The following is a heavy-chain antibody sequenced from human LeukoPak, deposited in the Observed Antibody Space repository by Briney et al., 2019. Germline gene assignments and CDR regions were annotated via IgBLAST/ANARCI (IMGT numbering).Heavy chain of an antibody. CDR1: GGSISSSSYY. Sequence: SETLSLTCTVSGGSISSSSYYWGWIRQPAGKGLEWIGRIYTSGSTNYNPSLKSRVTMSVDTSKNQFSLKLSSVTAADTAVYYCARGEDWFDPWGQGTLVTVSS. CDR2: IYTSGST. J-gene: IGHJ5*01. CDR3: ARGEDWFDP. V-gene: IGHV4-61*02.